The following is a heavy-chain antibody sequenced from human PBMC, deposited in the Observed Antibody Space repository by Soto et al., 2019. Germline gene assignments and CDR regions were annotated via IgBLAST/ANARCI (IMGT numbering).Heavy chain of an antibody. D-gene: IGHD3-22*01. CDR3: SRDHYYYDSSGYYNRAFDI. V-gene: IGHV1-46*01. CDR1: GYTFTSYY. Sequence: ASVQVSCKASGYTFTSYYMHWVRQAPGQGLEWMGIINPSGGSTSYAQKFQGRVTMTRDTSTSTVYMELSSLRSEDTAVYYCSRDHYYYDSSGYYNRAFDIWGQGTMVTVSS. CDR2: INPSGGST. J-gene: IGHJ3*02.